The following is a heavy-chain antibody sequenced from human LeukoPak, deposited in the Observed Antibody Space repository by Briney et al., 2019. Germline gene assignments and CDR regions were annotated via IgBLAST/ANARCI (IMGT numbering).Heavy chain of an antibody. CDR1: GFTLSNSA. J-gene: IGHJ4*02. CDR3: AKGPTRGY. V-gene: IGHV3-23*01. CDR2: ISGSGSSDT. Sequence: GVYVRLSCAAAGFTLSNSAMNWVRQAPGKGWEWVSVISGSGSSDTYYADSVRGRFTISKDSSKNTLYLQMNSLRAEDTAIYFCAKGPTRGYWGQGTLVTVSS. D-gene: IGHD1-26*01.